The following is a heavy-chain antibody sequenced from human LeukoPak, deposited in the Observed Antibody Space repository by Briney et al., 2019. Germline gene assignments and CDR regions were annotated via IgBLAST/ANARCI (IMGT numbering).Heavy chain of an antibody. V-gene: IGHV3-74*01. CDR1: GFAFSWYW. J-gene: IGHJ4*02. CDR3: AKDHFGYSSSSDFDY. D-gene: IGHD2-2*01. CDR2: INSDGSST. Sequence: PGGSLRLSCAASGFAFSWYWMHWVRQAPGKGLVWVSRINSDGSSTSYADSVKGRFTISRDNAKNTLYLQMNSLGAEDTAVYYCAKDHFGYSSSSDFDYWGQGTLVTVSS.